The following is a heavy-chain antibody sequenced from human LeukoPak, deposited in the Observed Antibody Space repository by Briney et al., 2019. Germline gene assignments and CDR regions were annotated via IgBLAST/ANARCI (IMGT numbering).Heavy chain of an antibody. Sequence: SETLSLTCTVTSVSINNNYWSWIRQPPGKGLEWIGYIYYSGSTNYSPSLKSRVTISVDTSKNQFSLKLSSVTAADTAVYYCARSSTGSYFDYWGQGTLVTVSS. V-gene: IGHV4-59*01. CDR3: ARSSTGSYFDY. D-gene: IGHD3-3*02. CDR1: SVSINNNY. J-gene: IGHJ4*02. CDR2: IYYSGST.